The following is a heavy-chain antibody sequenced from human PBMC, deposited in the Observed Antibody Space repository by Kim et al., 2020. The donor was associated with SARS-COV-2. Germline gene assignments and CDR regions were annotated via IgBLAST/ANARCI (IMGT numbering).Heavy chain of an antibody. CDR3: AKGGGWRSRWKTPLCYF. CDR2: ISWNSGSI. CDR1: GFTFDDYA. D-gene: IGHD6-13*01. J-gene: IGHJ4*03. V-gene: IGHV3-9*01. Sequence: GGSLRLSCAASGFTFDDYAIHWVRQAPGKGLEWVSGISWNSGSIGYADSVKGRFTISRDNAKNSLYLQMNSLRAEDTAFYYCAKGGGWRSRWKTPLCYF.